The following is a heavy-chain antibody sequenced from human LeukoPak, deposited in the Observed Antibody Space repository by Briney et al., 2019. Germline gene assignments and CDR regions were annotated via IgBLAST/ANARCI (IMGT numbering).Heavy chain of an antibody. V-gene: IGHV4-34*01. J-gene: IGHJ2*01. CDR3: ARARWLQNRKGGWYFDL. CDR1: GGSFSGYY. Sequence: SETLSLTXAVYGGSFSGYYWSWIRQPPGKGLEWIGEINHSGSTNYNPSLKSRVTISVDTSKNQFSLKLCSVTAADTAVYYCARARWLQNRKGGWYFDLWGRGTLVTVSS. CDR2: INHSGST. D-gene: IGHD5-24*01.